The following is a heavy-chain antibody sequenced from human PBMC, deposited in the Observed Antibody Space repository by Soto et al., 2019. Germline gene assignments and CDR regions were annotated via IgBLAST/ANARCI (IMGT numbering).Heavy chain of an antibody. CDR1: GFTFSSYG. CDR3: ARDNPSKVRGVSAFDI. V-gene: IGHV3-33*01. CDR2: IWNDGSNK. Sequence: QVQLVESGGGVVQPGRSLRLSCAASGFTFSSYGMHWVRQAPGKGLEWVAVIWNDGSNKYYADSVKGRFTISRDNSKNTLYMQINSMRAEDTAVYYCARDNPSKVRGVSAFDIWGQGTMVTVSS. D-gene: IGHD3-10*01. J-gene: IGHJ3*02.